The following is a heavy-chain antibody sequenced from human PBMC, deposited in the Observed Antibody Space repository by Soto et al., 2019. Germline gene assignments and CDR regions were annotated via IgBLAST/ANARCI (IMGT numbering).Heavy chain of an antibody. CDR1: GDSIGAYS. V-gene: IGHV4-59*01. Sequence: SETLSLTCTVSGDSIGAYSWSWVRQPPGKGLEWIGNIHYNGNTKYNPSLKSRVSMSVDTSKNQFSLRLISVTAADTAKYFCGRDGNLGRWLQPLDFWGQGTLVTVS. D-gene: IGHD5-12*01. CDR2: IHYNGNT. J-gene: IGHJ4*02. CDR3: GRDGNLGRWLQPLDF.